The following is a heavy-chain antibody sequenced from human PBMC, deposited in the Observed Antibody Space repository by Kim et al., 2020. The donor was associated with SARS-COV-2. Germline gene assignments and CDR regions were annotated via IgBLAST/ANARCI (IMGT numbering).Heavy chain of an antibody. D-gene: IGHD6-13*01. CDR2: ISAYNGNT. Sequence: ASVKVSCKASGYTFTSYGISWVRQAPGQGLEWMGWISAYNGNTNYAQKLQGRVTMTTDTSTSTAYMELRSLRSDDTAVYYCARDPWRYSSSPANYFDYWGQGTLVTVSS. CDR3: ARDPWRYSSSPANYFDY. CDR1: GYTFTSYG. J-gene: IGHJ4*02. V-gene: IGHV1-18*01.